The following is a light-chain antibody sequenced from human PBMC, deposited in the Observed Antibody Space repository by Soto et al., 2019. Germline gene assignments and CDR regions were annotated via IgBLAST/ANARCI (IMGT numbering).Light chain of an antibody. J-gene: IGKJ5*01. Sequence: EFVLTQSPGTLSLSPGERATLSCRASQTVRNNYLAWYQQKPGQAPRLLIYDASSRATGIPDRFSGSGSGTDFTLTINRLEPEDFAVYYCQQYGSSPLITFGQGTRLEI. CDR2: DAS. CDR3: QQYGSSPLIT. V-gene: IGKV3-20*01. CDR1: QTVRNNY.